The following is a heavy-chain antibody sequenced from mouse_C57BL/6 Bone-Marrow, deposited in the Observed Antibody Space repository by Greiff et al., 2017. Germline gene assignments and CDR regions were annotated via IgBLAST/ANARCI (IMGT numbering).Heavy chain of an antibody. CDR2: IDPENGDT. Sequence: VQLQQSGAELVRPGASVKLSCTASGFNIKDDYMHWVKQRPEQGLEWIGWIDPENGDTEYASKFQGKAIITADTSSNTAYLQLSSLTSEDTAVYYCTPYYGSRGYWGQGTTLTVSS. CDR3: TPYYGSRGY. CDR1: GFNIKDDY. J-gene: IGHJ2*01. D-gene: IGHD1-1*01. V-gene: IGHV14-4*01.